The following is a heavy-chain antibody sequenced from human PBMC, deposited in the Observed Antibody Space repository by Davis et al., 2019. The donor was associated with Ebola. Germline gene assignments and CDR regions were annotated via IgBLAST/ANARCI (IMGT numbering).Heavy chain of an antibody. CDR2: ISAYNGNT. J-gene: IGHJ6*02. Sequence: ASVKVSCKAFGYTFTSYGISWVRQAPGQGLEWMGWISAYNGNTNYAQKLQGRVTMTRDTSTSTVYMELSSLRSEDTAVYYCARDCVIFGVVIIPYYYGMDVWGQGTTVTVSS. D-gene: IGHD3-3*01. V-gene: IGHV1-18*01. CDR3: ARDCVIFGVVIIPYYYGMDV. CDR1: GYTFTSYG.